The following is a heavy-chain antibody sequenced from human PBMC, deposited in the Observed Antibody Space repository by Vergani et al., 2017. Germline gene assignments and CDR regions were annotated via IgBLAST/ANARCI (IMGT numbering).Heavy chain of an antibody. CDR3: ARALDIVVVPAAAIWNXFDP. CDR2: INHSGST. V-gene: IGHV4-34*01. J-gene: IGHJ5*02. Sequence: QVQLQQWGAGLLKPSETLSLTCAVYGGSFSGYYWSWIRQPPGKGLEWIGEINHSGSTNYNPSLKSRVTISVDTSKNQFSLKLSSVTAADTAVYYCARALDIVVVPAAAIWNXFDPWGQGTLVTVSS. CDR1: GGSFSGYY. D-gene: IGHD2-2*01.